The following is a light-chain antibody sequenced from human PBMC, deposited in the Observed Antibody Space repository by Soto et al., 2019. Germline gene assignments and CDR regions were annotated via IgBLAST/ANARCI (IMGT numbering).Light chain of an antibody. Sequence: IPVTQSPPALSAAVGDRITITCRASQTISTWMAWYQQKPGKAPKLLVYDASTLQRGVASRFSGSGSGTEFTLIISSLQPDDAATYYCQQYTNTNTPWMFGQGTKVDIK. J-gene: IGKJ1*01. CDR1: QTISTW. V-gene: IGKV1-5*01. CDR3: QQYTNTNTPWM. CDR2: DAS.